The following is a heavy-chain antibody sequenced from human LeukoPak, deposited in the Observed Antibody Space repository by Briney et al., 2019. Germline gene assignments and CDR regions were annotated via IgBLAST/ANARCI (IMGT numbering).Heavy chain of an antibody. Sequence: PEASVKVSCKASGYTFTSYGISWVRQAPGQGLEWMGWISAYNGNTNYAQKLQGRVSMTTDTSTSTAYMELRSLRSDDTAVYYCARSGAVAGTGYFDYWGQGTLVTVSS. CDR3: ARSGAVAGTGYFDY. J-gene: IGHJ4*02. D-gene: IGHD6-19*01. CDR1: GYTFTSYG. CDR2: ISAYNGNT. V-gene: IGHV1-18*01.